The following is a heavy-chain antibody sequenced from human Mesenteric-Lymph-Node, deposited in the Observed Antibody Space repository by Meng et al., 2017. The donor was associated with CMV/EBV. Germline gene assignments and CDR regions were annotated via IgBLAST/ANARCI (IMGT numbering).Heavy chain of an antibody. D-gene: IGHD2-2*01. CDR1: GFTFSTYV. J-gene: IGHJ4*02. CDR3: VTSTTSFYLPFDY. CDR2: INYSGGNI. V-gene: IGHV3-23*01. Sequence: GESLKISCAASGFTFSTYVMHWVRQAPGKGLEWVSGINYSGGNIYYADSVKGRFTISRDNSKNTLDLQMNSLRAEDTALYYCVTSTTSFYLPFDYWGQGTLVTVSS.